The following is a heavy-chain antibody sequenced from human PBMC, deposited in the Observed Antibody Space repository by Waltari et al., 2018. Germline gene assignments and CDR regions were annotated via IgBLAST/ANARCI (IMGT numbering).Heavy chain of an antibody. CDR1: GDSVGDSSFY. CDR3: AREYTGYLRLDP. D-gene: IGHD3-9*01. Sequence: QLQLQESGPGLVKPSETLSLTCTVSGDSVGDSSFYWAWIRQPPGKGLEWIGTIYYGGEHYYNPSLTSRVTISVDTSKNHFSMKLTSLTAADTAVYYCAREYTGYLRLDPWGQGTLVTVSS. V-gene: IGHV4-39*07. J-gene: IGHJ5*02. CDR2: IYYGGEH.